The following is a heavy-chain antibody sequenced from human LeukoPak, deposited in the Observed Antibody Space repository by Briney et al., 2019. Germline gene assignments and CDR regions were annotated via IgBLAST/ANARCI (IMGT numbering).Heavy chain of an antibody. J-gene: IGHJ4*02. Sequence: PGGSLRLSCVGSGFTFSSHAMSWVRQAPEKGLEWVSTISGGGGSTYYADSVKGRCTISRDNSKNTLYLQMNSLRAEDTAVYYCANIVTVTTNYFDYWGQGTLVTVSS. CDR2: ISGGGGST. CDR3: ANIVTVTTNYFDY. D-gene: IGHD4-11*01. CDR1: GFTFSSHA. V-gene: IGHV3-23*01.